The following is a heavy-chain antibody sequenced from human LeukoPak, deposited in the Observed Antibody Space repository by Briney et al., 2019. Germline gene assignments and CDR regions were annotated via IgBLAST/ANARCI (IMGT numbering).Heavy chain of an antibody. J-gene: IGHJ4*02. Sequence: SEALSLTCAVYGGSFSGYYWSWIRQPPGKGLEWIGEINHSGSTNYNPSLKSRVTISVDTSKNQFSLKLSSVTAADTAVYYCARGGPGGCSYARVDYWGQGTLVTVSS. D-gene: IGHD5-18*01. V-gene: IGHV4-34*01. CDR3: ARGGPGGCSYARVDY. CDR2: INHSGST. CDR1: GGSFSGYY.